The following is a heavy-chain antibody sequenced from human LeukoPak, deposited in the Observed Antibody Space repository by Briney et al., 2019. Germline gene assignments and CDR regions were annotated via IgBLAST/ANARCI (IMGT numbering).Heavy chain of an antibody. Sequence: GGSLRLSCAASGLIFSSYAMSWVRQAPGKGLEWVSAISGSGGSTYYADSVKGRFTISRDNSKNTLYLQMNSLRAEDTAVYYCAKIRGGSGWYFDYWGQGTLVTVSS. V-gene: IGHV3-23*01. CDR1: GLIFSSYA. J-gene: IGHJ4*02. CDR3: AKIRGGSGWYFDY. CDR2: ISGSGGST. D-gene: IGHD6-19*01.